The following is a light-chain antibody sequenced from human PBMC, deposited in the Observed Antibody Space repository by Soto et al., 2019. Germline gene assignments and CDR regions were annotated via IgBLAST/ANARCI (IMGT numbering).Light chain of an antibody. V-gene: IGKV2-30*01. CDR2: RVS. J-gene: IGKJ2*01. CDR3: MQGTHWPPYT. CDR1: QSLVYTDGDTY. Sequence: DVVVTQSRVSLPVTLGRPACVSCRSRQSLVYTDGDTYLNWFQQRPGQSPRRLIFRVSNRGSGVPDRFSGSGSGTDFSLKISRVEAEDVGVSYCMQGTHWPPYTFGQGTKLEIK.